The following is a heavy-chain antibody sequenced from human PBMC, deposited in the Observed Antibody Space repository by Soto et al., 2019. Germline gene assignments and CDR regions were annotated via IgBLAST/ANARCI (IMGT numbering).Heavy chain of an antibody. D-gene: IGHD3-3*01. Sequence: GGSLRLSCAAPGFTFSSYWMHWVRQAPGKGLVWVSRINSDGSSTSYADSVKGRFTISRDNAKNTLYLQMNSLRAEDTAVYYCARSDTVLRFLEWLPAAYYMDVWGKGTTVTVSS. CDR3: ARSDTVLRFLEWLPAAYYMDV. V-gene: IGHV3-74*01. CDR1: GFTFSSYW. CDR2: INSDGSST. J-gene: IGHJ6*03.